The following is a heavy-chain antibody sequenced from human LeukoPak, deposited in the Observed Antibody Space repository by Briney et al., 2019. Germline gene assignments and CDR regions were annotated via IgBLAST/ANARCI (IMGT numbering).Heavy chain of an antibody. V-gene: IGHV4-59*01. CDR3: ASLGVAATYFDY. CDR2: IYYSGST. Sequence: SETLSLTCTVSGGSISSYYWSWIRQPPGKGLEWIGYIYYSGSTNYNPSLKSRVTISVDTSKNQFSLKLSSVTTADTAVYYCASLGVAATYFDYWGQGTLVTVSS. CDR1: GGSISSYY. J-gene: IGHJ4*02. D-gene: IGHD2-15*01.